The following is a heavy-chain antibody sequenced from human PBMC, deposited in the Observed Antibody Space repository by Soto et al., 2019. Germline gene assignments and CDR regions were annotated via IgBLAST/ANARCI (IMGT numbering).Heavy chain of an antibody. CDR3: ARVSVGAYYFDY. CDR2: INSDGSRT. V-gene: IGHV3-74*01. Sequence: EVQLVESGGGLAQPGGSLRLSCAASGFIFSSYWMHWVRQAPGKGLVWVSRINSDGSRTSYADSVKGRFTISRDNAKNTLNLQMNSLRAEDTAGYYGARVSVGAYYFDYWGQGILVTVSS. D-gene: IGHD1-26*01. J-gene: IGHJ4*02. CDR1: GFIFSSYW.